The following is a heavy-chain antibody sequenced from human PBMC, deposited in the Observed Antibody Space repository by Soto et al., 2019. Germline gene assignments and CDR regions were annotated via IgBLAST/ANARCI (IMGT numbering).Heavy chain of an antibody. V-gene: IGHV1-18*01. D-gene: IGHD3-16*02. Sequence: QVQLVQSGAEVKKPGASVKVSCKASGYTFTSYGISWVRQAPGQGLEWMGWISAYNGNTNYAQKLKGRVTMTTDTPTSTPYMELRSLRSDDTAVYYCAISRTRRGFLPFDYWGQGTLVTVSS. CDR2: ISAYNGNT. CDR3: AISRTRRGFLPFDY. CDR1: GYTFTSYG. J-gene: IGHJ4*02.